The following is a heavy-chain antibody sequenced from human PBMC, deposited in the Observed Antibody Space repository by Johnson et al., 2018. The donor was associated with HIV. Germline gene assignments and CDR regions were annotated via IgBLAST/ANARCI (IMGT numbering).Heavy chain of an antibody. CDR3: ARGPGYGSSWYVNTDAFDI. CDR1: GFTFSSYA. D-gene: IGHD6-13*01. Sequence: VQLVESGGGLVQPGGSLRLSCAASGFTFSSYAMSWVRQAPGKGLEWVSTIIGSGGNTYYAESVKGRFTISRDNSKNTLYLQMNSLRAEDTALYYCARGPGYGSSWYVNTDAFDIWGQGTLVTVSS. V-gene: IGHV3-23*04. J-gene: IGHJ3*02. CDR2: IIGSGGNT.